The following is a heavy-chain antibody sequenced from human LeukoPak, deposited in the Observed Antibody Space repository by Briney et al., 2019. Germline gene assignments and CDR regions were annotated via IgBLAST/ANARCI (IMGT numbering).Heavy chain of an antibody. D-gene: IGHD7-27*01. V-gene: IGHV4-39*01. J-gene: IGHJ3*02. CDR2: IYYSVSA. CDR1: GRSFSGYY. CDR3: ARQLLNWGSSPDAFDI. Sequence: SSETLSLTCAVYGRSFSGYYWGWIRHPPGKGREWIGSIYYSVSAYTNPSLKSRVTISLDTPKEQFSLNLSSVTAADTAVYYCARQLLNWGSSPDAFDIWGQGTMVTVSS.